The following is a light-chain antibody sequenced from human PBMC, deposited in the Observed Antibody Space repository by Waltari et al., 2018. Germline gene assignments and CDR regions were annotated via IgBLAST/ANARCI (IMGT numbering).Light chain of an antibody. CDR1: SSDVGSYNL. CDR3: CSYAGSSIWV. Sequence: QSALTQPASVSGSPGQSITISCTGTSSDVGSYNLVSWYQQHPGKAPKLMIYEDSKRPSGVSNRFSGSKSGNTASLTISGLQAEDEANHYCCSYAGSSIWVFGGGTELTVL. J-gene: IGLJ3*02. CDR2: EDS. V-gene: IGLV2-23*01.